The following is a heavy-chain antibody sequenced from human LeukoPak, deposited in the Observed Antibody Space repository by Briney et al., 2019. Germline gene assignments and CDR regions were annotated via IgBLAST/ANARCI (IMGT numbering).Heavy chain of an antibody. V-gene: IGHV3-9*01. J-gene: IGHJ6*02. CDR2: ISWNSGSI. CDR3: AKSWVKQRPQTYYYYGMDV. D-gene: IGHD6-25*01. CDR1: GFTFDDYA. Sequence: RSLRLSCAASGFTFDDYAMHWVRQAPGKGLERVSGISWNSGSIGYADSVKGRFTISRDNAKNSLYLQMNSLRAEDTALYYCAKSWVKQRPQTYYYYGMDVWGQGTTVTVSS.